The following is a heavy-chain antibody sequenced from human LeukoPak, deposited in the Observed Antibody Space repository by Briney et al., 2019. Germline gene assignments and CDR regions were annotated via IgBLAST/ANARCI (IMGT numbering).Heavy chain of an antibody. Sequence: SQTLSLTCAISGDSASINSAAWNWLRQSPSRGLEWLGRTYQRSKWYNDYAVSVKSRITINPDISKNQFSLQLNSVTPEDTAVYYCARSPSPYSSGWYFDYWGQGTLVTVSS. CDR1: GDSASINSAA. D-gene: IGHD6-19*01. CDR2: TYQRSKWYN. CDR3: ARSPSPYSSGWYFDY. V-gene: IGHV6-1*01. J-gene: IGHJ4*02.